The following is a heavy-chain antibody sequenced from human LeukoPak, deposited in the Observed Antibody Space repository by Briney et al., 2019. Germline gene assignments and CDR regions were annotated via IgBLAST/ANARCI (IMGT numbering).Heavy chain of an antibody. CDR2: INHSEST. CDR1: GGSFSGYY. Sequence: SETLTLTCAVYGGSFSGYYWSWIRQPPGKGLEWLGEINHSESTNYNPSLKSRVTISVDTSKNQSSLKLSSVTAADTAVYYCARGKWGYSYGSGAFDIWGQGTMVTVSS. D-gene: IGHD5-18*01. J-gene: IGHJ3*02. V-gene: IGHV4-34*01. CDR3: ARGKWGYSYGSGAFDI.